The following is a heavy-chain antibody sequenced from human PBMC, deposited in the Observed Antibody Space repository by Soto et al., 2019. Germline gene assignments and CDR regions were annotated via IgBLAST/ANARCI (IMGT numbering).Heavy chain of an antibody. Sequence: VQLVESGGGVVQPGRSLRLSCAAAGFTFSSYGMHWVRQAPGKGLEWVAVISYDGSNKYYADSVKGRFTISRDNSKNTLYLQMNSLRAEDTAVYYCARAFSSSWYFDYWGQGTLVTVSS. J-gene: IGHJ4*02. CDR2: ISYDGSNK. D-gene: IGHD6-13*01. V-gene: IGHV3-30*03. CDR3: ARAFSSSWYFDY. CDR1: GFTFSSYG.